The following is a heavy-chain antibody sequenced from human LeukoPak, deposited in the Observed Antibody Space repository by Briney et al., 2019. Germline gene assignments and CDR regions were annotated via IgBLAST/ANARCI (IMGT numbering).Heavy chain of an antibody. J-gene: IGHJ4*02. CDR3: AKDGLYYDGSAHVYYFDY. D-gene: IGHD3-22*01. CDR1: GFTFSNYW. Sequence: GGSLRLSCAASGFTFSNYWMSWVRQAPGKGLEWVSSITGSGDYTYYIDSVKGRFTISRDNSKNILYLQMNSLRGEDTALYYCAKDGLYYDGSAHVYYFDYWRQGTLVAVSS. CDR2: ITGSGDYT. V-gene: IGHV3-23*01.